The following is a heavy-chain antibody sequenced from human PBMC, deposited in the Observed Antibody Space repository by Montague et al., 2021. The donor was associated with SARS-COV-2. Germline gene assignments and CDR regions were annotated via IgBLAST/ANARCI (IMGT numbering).Heavy chain of an antibody. D-gene: IGHD2-15*01. Sequence: SETLSLTCGVSGASVTSTNWWSWVRQPTGKGLEWIGEINHSGSTNYNPSLKSRVTMSVDTSKNQFSLKLRSVTAADTAVYFCGRVILSATSNPFDCWGPGTLVTVSS. V-gene: IGHV4-4*02. CDR3: GRVILSATSNPFDC. J-gene: IGHJ4*02. CDR2: INHSGST. CDR1: GASVTSTNW.